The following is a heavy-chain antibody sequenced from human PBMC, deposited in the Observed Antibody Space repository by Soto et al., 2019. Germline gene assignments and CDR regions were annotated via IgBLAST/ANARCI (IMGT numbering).Heavy chain of an antibody. CDR1: GYTFTSYG. D-gene: IGHD1-26*01. CDR2: ISAYNGNT. V-gene: IGHV1-18*01. Sequence: ASVKVSCKASGYTFTSYGISWVRQAPGQGLEWMGWISAYNGNTNYAQMLQGRVTMTTDTSTSTAYMELRSLRSDDTAVYYCAKLFMVGATDDAFDIWGQGTMVTVSS. CDR3: AKLFMVGATDDAFDI. J-gene: IGHJ3*02.